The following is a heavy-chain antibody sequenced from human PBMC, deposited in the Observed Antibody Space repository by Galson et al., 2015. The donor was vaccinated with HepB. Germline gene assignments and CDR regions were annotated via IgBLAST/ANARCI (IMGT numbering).Heavy chain of an antibody. CDR1: GFSLSTSGMC. CDR2: IDWDDDK. D-gene: IGHD3-10*01. J-gene: IGHJ3*02. CDR3: ARSMVRGVIMEAFDI. Sequence: PALVKPTQTLTLTCTFSGFSLSTSGMCVSWIRQPPGKALEWLARIDWDDDKYYSTSLKTRLTISKDTSKNQVVLTMTNMDPVDTATYYCARSMVRGVIMEAFDIWGQGTMVTVSS. V-gene: IGHV2-70*11.